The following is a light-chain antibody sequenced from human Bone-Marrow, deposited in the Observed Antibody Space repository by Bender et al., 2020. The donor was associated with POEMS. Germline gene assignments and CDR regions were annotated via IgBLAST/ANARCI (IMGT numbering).Light chain of an antibody. J-gene: IGLJ1*01. CDR1: SSDIAIYDF. Sequence: QSALTQPASVSGSPGQSITISCTGTSSDIAIYDFVSWYQQHPGKAPTLMIFGVSERPSGVSHRFSGSKSGNTASLTISGLQAEDEADYFCCSYAGSHISYVFGTGTKVTVL. V-gene: IGLV2-23*02. CDR3: CSYAGSHISYV. CDR2: GVS.